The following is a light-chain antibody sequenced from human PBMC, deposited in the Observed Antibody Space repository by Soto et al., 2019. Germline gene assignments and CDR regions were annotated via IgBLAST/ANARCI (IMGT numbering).Light chain of an antibody. CDR1: QDISNY. CDR2: AAS. V-gene: IGKV1-27*01. CDR3: QKYNSAPKT. J-gene: IGKJ2*01. Sequence: DIQMTQSPSSLSASVGDRVTITCRASQDISNYLAWYQQKPGEVPKLLIYAASTLQKGVQSRFSGGGSGTLFTLTISSLQPDDVATYYCQKYNSAPKTFGRGTRREIK.